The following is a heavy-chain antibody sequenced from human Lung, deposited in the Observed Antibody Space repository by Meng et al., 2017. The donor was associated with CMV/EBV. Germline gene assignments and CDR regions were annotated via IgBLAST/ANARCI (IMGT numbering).Heavy chain of an antibody. CDR1: FTFSRHS. CDR2: INSDGRYT. V-gene: IGHV3-74*01. CDR3: ARASGGKYSGYDYAFDY. Sequence: FTFSRHSLLWVRQAPGEGLVWVSHINSDGRYTSYADSVKGRFTISRDNAKNTLYLQMNSLGAEDTAVYYCARASGGKYSGYDYAFDYWGQGTLVTVSS. D-gene: IGHD5-12*01. J-gene: IGHJ4*02.